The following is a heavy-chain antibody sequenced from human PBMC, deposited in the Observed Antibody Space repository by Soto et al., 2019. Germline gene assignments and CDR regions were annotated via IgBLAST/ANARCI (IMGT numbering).Heavy chain of an antibody. CDR2: ISGSDGST. V-gene: IGHV3-23*01. CDR1: GFTFSSYA. D-gene: IGHD1-7*01. J-gene: IGHJ4*02. CDR3: ARLETGTGTTG. Sequence: EVQLLESGGGLVQPGGSLRLSCAASGFTFSSYAMSWVRQAAGKGLECVSSISGSDGSTYYADSVRGRFTISRDNSKNTLYLQMNSLRAEDTAVYYCARLETGTGTTGWGQGTLVTVSS.